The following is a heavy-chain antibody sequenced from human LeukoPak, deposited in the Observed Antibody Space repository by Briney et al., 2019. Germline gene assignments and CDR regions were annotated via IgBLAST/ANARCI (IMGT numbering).Heavy chain of an antibody. J-gene: IGHJ5*02. CDR2: IYYSGST. V-gene: IGHV4-39*07. D-gene: IGHD6-13*01. Sequence: PSETLSLTCTVSGGSISSSSYYWGWIRQPPGKGLEWIGSIYYSGSTYYNPSLKSRVTISVDTSKNQFSLKLSSVTAADTAVYYCARVMGYSSSWYVGNPTTSNWFDPWGQGTLVTVSS. CDR3: ARVMGYSSSWYVGNPTTSNWFDP. CDR1: GGSISSSSYY.